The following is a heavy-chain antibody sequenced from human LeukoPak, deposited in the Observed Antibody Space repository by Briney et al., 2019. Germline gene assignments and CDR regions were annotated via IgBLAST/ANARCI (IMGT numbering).Heavy chain of an antibody. J-gene: IGHJ4*02. CDR1: GGSISSGSYY. D-gene: IGHD3-16*01. V-gene: IGHV4-61*02. Sequence: SETLSLTCTVSGGSISSGSYYWSWIRQPAGKELEWIGRIYTTGSTNYSPSLKSRVTISADTSKNQFSLMLSSVTAADTAVYYCARDNPFKYDYVNWGQGTLVTVSS. CDR3: ARDNPFKYDYVN. CDR2: IYTTGST.